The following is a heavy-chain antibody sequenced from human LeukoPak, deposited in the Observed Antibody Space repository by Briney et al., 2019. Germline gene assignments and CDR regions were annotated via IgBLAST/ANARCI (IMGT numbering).Heavy chain of an antibody. CDR3: ASGAPDVVVNMYNWFDP. CDR1: GFTFSSYS. V-gene: IGHV3-21*01. Sequence: GGSLRLSCAASGFTFSSYSMNWVRQAPGKGLEWVSSISSSSSYIYYADSVKGRFTISRDNAKNSLYLQMNSLRAEDTAVYYCASGAPDVVVNMYNWFDPWGQGTLVTVSS. J-gene: IGHJ5*02. CDR2: ISSSSSYI. D-gene: IGHD3-22*01.